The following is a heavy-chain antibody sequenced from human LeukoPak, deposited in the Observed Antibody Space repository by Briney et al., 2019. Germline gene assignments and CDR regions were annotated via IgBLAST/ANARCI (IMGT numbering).Heavy chain of an antibody. J-gene: IGHJ4*02. CDR1: GYTFTSYG. CDR2: ISAYNGNT. D-gene: IGHD6-6*01. Sequence: GASVKVSCKASGYTFTSYGISWVRQAPGQGLEWMGWISAYNGNTNYAQKLQGRGTMTTDTSTSTAYMELRSLRSDDTAVYYCARAGGAARPGGHFDYWGQGTLVTVSS. V-gene: IGHV1-18*01. CDR3: ARAGGAARPGGHFDY.